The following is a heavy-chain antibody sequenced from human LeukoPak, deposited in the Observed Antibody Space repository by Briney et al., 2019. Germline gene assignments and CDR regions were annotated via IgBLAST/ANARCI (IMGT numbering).Heavy chain of an antibody. Sequence: SETLSLTCTVSGVSISSYYWSWIRQPPGKGLEWIGYIYYSGSTNYNPSLKSRVTMSLDTSKNQFSLNLNSITAADTAVYFCARVITGTSNFDYWGQGTLVTVSS. D-gene: IGHD1-20*01. V-gene: IGHV4-59*01. CDR1: GVSISSYY. CDR3: ARVITGTSNFDY. J-gene: IGHJ4*02. CDR2: IYYSGST.